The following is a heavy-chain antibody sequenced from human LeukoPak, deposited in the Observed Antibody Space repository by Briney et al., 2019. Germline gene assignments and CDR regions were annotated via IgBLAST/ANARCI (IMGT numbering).Heavy chain of an antibody. CDR1: GYSISSGYY. J-gene: IGHJ4*02. Sequence: PSETLSLTCTVSGYSISSGYYWGWIRQPPGKGLEWIGSIYHSGSTYYNPSLKSRVTISVDTSKNQFSLKLSSVTAADTAVYYCARDRVASYWGQGTLVTVSS. CDR3: ARDRVASY. CDR2: IYHSGST. V-gene: IGHV4-38-2*02. D-gene: IGHD5-12*01.